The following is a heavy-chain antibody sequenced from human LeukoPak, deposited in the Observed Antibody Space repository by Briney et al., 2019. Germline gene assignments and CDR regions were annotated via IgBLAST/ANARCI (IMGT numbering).Heavy chain of an antibody. Sequence: PGGSLRLSCAASGVTFSSYAMSWVRQAPGKGLEWVSAIGGSGGSTYYADSVKGRFTISRDNSKNTLYLQLNSLRAEDTAVYYCAKVMDRDIVATIRLGSQYYFDYWGQGTLVTVSS. V-gene: IGHV3-23*01. CDR1: GVTFSSYA. J-gene: IGHJ4*02. D-gene: IGHD5-12*01. CDR2: IGGSGGST. CDR3: AKVMDRDIVATIRLGSQYYFDY.